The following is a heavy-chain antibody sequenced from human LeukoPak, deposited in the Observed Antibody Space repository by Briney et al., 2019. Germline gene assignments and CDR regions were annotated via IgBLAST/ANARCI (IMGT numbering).Heavy chain of an antibody. CDR2: IYWDDDK. CDR1: VFSLSTSGLG. V-gene: IGHV2-5*02. Sequence: SGPTLVNPSQTLTVTCTFSVFSLSTSGLGVGWMRQPPGKALEWLAVIYWDDDKRYSPSLKSRLTITKDTSKNQVVLTMTNMDPVDTATYYCALSPDIAAAGIMSWFDPWGQGTLVTVSS. D-gene: IGHD6-13*01. J-gene: IGHJ5*02. CDR3: ALSPDIAAAGIMSWFDP.